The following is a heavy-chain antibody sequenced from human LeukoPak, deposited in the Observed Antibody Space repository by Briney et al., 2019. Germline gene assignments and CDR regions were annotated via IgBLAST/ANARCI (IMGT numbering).Heavy chain of an antibody. Sequence: SETLSLTCTVSGGSIRSSSSYWGWVRQPPGKGLEWIGEINHSGSTNYNPSLKSRVTISVDTSKNQFSLKLSSVTAADTAVYYCARGGSSGYVHWGQGTLVTVSS. D-gene: IGHD3-22*01. J-gene: IGHJ4*02. CDR3: ARGGSSGYVH. V-gene: IGHV4-39*07. CDR1: GGSIRSSSSY. CDR2: INHSGST.